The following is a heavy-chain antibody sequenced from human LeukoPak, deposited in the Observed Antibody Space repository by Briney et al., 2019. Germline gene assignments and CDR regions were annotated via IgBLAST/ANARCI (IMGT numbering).Heavy chain of an antibody. CDR2: IYYSGST. J-gene: IGHJ5*02. Sequence: SETLSLTCSVSGGSISSYYWSWIRQPPGKGLEWIGYIYYSGSTNYNPSLKSRVTISVDTSKNQFSLKLSSVTAADTAVYYCARERESGKFGPWGQGTLVTVSS. CDR1: GGSISSYY. CDR3: ARERESGKFGP. D-gene: IGHD3-10*01. V-gene: IGHV4-59*01.